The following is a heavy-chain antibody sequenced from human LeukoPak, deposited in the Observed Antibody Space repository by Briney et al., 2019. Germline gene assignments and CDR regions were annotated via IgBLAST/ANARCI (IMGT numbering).Heavy chain of an antibody. Sequence: GGSLRLSCAASGFTFSSYAMHWVRQAPGKGLEWVAVISYDGSNKYYADSVKGRFTISRDNSKNTLYLQMNSLRAEDTAVYYCAKDSSGWDGYFDYWGQGTLVTVSS. J-gene: IGHJ4*02. CDR3: AKDSSGWDGYFDY. D-gene: IGHD6-19*01. V-gene: IGHV3-30-3*01. CDR1: GFTFSSYA. CDR2: ISYDGSNK.